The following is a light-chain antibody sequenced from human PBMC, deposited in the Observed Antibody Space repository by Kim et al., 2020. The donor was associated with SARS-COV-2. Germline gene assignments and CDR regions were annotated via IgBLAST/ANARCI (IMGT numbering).Light chain of an antibody. V-gene: IGLV3-1*01. CDR3: QAWDSSSGVV. CDR2: QDS. Sequence: VSPGQTASITCSGDKLGDKYACWYQKRPGQYPVLVIYQDSKRPSGIPERFSGSNSGNTATLTISGTQAMDEADYYCQAWDSSSGVVFGGGTRLTVL. J-gene: IGLJ2*01. CDR1: KLGDKY.